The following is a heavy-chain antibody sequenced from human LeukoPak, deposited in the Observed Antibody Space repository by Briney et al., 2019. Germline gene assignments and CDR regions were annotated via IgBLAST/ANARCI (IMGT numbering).Heavy chain of an antibody. D-gene: IGHD6-13*01. CDR1: GFTFSSYA. V-gene: IGHV3-23*01. Sequence: GGSLRLSCAASGFTFSSYAMSWVRQAPGKGLEWVSAISGSGGSTYYADSVKGRFTISRDNSKNTLYLQMNSLRAEDTAVYYCATPAAGMIGLHCGFDYWGQGTLVTVSS. CDR2: ISGSGGST. J-gene: IGHJ4*02. CDR3: ATPAAGMIGLHCGFDY.